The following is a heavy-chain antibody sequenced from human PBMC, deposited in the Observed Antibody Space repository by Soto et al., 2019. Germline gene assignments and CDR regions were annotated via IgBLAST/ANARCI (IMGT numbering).Heavy chain of an antibody. Sequence: SVKVSCKASGATFSSYTISWVRQAPGQGLEWMGRIIPILGIANYAQKFQGRVTITADKSTSTAYMELSSLRSEDTAVYYCAKPPESSGSYLPWGQGTLVTVSS. CDR1: GATFSSYT. J-gene: IGHJ5*02. CDR2: IIPILGIA. D-gene: IGHD1-26*01. CDR3: AKPPESSGSYLP. V-gene: IGHV1-69*02.